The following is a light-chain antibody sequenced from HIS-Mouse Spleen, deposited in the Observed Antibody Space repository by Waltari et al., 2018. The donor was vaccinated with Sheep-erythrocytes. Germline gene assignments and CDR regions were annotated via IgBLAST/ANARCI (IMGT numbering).Light chain of an antibody. CDR1: QDICNY. CDR2: ESS. Sequence: DIQMTQSPSSLSASVGGRGTIPCQASQDICNYLNWYQQKPGKAPKLLIYESSNLDTGVPSRFSGSGSGTDFTFTISSLQPEDIATYYCQQYDNLFTFGPGTKVDIK. V-gene: IGKV1-33*01. CDR3: QQYDNLFT. J-gene: IGKJ3*01.